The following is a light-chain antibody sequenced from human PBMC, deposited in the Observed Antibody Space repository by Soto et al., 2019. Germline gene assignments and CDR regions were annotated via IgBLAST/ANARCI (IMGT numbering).Light chain of an antibody. CDR1: QSVSSSY. CDR2: GAS. J-gene: IGKJ5*01. CDR3: QQSLA. V-gene: IGKV3-20*01. Sequence: EIVLTQSPGTLPLSPGERATLSCRASQSVSSSYLAWYQQKPGQAPRLLIYGASSRATGIPDRFSGSGSGTDFTFTISSLEPEDFAVYYCQQSLAFGQGTRLEIK.